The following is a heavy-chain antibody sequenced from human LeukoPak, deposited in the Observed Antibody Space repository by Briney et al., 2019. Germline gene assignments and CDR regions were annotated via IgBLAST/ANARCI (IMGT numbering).Heavy chain of an antibody. CDR2: IYHSGST. D-gene: IGHD3-10*01. V-gene: IGHV4-38-2*02. Sequence: PSETLSLTCTVSGYSISSGYYWGWIRPPPGKGLEWIGSIYHSGSTYYNPSLKSRVTISVDTSKNQFSLKLSSVTAADTAVYYCAREDPYGSGSYYGPYYYYMDVWGKGTTVTISS. J-gene: IGHJ6*03. CDR1: GYSISSGYY. CDR3: AREDPYGSGSYYGPYYYYMDV.